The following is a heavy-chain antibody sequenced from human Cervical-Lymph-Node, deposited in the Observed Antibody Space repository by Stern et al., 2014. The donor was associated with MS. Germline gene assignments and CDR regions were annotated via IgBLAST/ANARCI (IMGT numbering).Heavy chain of an antibody. CDR1: GGTFSSYA. Sequence: QVQLVESGAEVKKPGPSVKVSCKASGGTFSSYAISWVRQAPGQGLEWMGGIIPTFGTANYAPKFQGRVTIAADESTSTAYMELSSLRSEDTAVYYCARGELKEGLVRGMDVWGQGTTVTVSS. CDR2: IIPTFGTA. D-gene: IGHD1-26*01. CDR3: ARGELKEGLVRGMDV. J-gene: IGHJ6*02. V-gene: IGHV1-69*01.